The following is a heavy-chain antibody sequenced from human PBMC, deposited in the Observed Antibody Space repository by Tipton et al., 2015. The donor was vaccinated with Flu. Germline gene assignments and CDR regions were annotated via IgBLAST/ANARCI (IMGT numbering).Heavy chain of an antibody. CDR2: IYYSGST. D-gene: IGHD4-17*01. CDR3: ARSDPFTRSFDY. J-gene: IGHJ4*02. Sequence: TLSLTCTVSGGSISSYYWSWIQQPPGKGLEWIGYIYYSGSTNYNPSLKSRVTISVDTSKNQFSLKLSSVTAADTAVYYCARSDPFTRSFDYWGQGPLVTVSS. CDR1: GGSISSYY. V-gene: IGHV4-59*01.